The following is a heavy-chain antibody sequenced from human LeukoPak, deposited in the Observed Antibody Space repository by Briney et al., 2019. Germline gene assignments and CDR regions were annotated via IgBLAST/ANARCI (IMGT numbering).Heavy chain of an antibody. Sequence: ASVKVSCKASGFTFTSSAMQWVRQARGQRLEWIGWIVVGSGNTNYAQKFQERVTITRDMSTSTAYMELSSLRSEDTAVYYCAAAAAGRAAFDIWGRGTMVTVSS. CDR3: AAAAAGRAAFDI. CDR2: IVVGSGNT. V-gene: IGHV1-58*02. D-gene: IGHD6-13*01. CDR1: GFTFTSSA. J-gene: IGHJ3*02.